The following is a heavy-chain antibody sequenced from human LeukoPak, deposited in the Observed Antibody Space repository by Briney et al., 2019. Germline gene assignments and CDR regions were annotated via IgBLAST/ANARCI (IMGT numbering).Heavy chain of an antibody. Sequence: GRSLRLSCEASGFTFSSYGMHWVRRAPGMGLEWMTVISHDGSNEYYVDSVKGRFTISRDNSKSTLYLQMNSLRVEDTAVYYCAKEGYYGSGSFPDSWGQGTLVTVSS. CDR1: GFTFSSYG. J-gene: IGHJ4*02. V-gene: IGHV3-30*18. D-gene: IGHD3-10*01. CDR2: ISHDGSNE. CDR3: AKEGYYGSGSFPDS.